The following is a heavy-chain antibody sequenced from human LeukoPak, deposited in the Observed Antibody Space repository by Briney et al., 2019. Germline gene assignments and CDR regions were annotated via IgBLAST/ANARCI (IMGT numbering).Heavy chain of an antibody. Sequence: SETLSLTCAVSGGSISSYYWSWIRQPPGKGLEWIGYIYYSGSTNYSPSLKSRVTISVDTSKNQFSLKLSSVTAADTAVYYCARDKNYYGMDVWGQGTTVTVSS. J-gene: IGHJ6*02. V-gene: IGHV4-59*01. CDR2: IYYSGST. CDR3: ARDKNYYGMDV. CDR1: GGSISSYY.